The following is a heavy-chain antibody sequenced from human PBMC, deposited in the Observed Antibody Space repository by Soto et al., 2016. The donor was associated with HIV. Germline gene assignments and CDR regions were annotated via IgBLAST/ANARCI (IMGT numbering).Heavy chain of an antibody. CDR3: ARDNFNIPAADKPLDF. D-gene: IGHD6-13*01. Sequence: EVQLLESGGDLIQPGGPVRLSCQASGFTFTDYTMTWVRQAPGKRPEWVSSIGASGITYYADSVKGRFTMSRDDSKNTLYLQMDSLRAEDTAIYYCARDNFNIPAADKPLDFRGQGTLVTVSS. J-gene: IGHJ4*02. V-gene: IGHV3-23*01. CDR1: GFTFTDYT. CDR2: IGASGIT.